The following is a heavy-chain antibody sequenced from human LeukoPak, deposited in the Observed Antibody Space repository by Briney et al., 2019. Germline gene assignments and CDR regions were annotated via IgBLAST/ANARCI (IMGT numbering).Heavy chain of an antibody. CDR1: GFTFSSYA. CDR2: ISYDGSNK. CDR3: ARGGRVVLYYIDY. Sequence: GRSLRLSCAASGFTFSSYAMHWVRQAPGKGLEWVAVISYDGSNKYYADSVKGRFTISRDNSKDTLYLQMNSLRAEDTAVYYCARGGRVVLYYIDYWGQGTLVTVSS. V-gene: IGHV3-30-3*01. D-gene: IGHD2-15*01. J-gene: IGHJ4*02.